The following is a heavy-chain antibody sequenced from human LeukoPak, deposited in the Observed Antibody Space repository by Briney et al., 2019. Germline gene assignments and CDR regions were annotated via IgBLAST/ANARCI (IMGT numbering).Heavy chain of an antibody. J-gene: IGHJ4*02. CDR3: AKDSGSYYTSDY. D-gene: IGHD3-10*01. CDR1: GFTFSSYA. V-gene: IGHV3-30*02. Sequence: GGSLRLSCAASGFTFSSYAMSWVRQAPGKGLEWVAFIRYDGSNKYYADFVEGRFTISRDNSKNTLYLLMNSLRAEDTAVYYCAKDSGSYYTSDYWGQGTLVTVSS. CDR2: IRYDGSNK.